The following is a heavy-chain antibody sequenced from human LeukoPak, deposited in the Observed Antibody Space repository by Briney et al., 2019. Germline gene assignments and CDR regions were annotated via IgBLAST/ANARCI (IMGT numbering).Heavy chain of an antibody. D-gene: IGHD1-26*01. CDR3: ARGGNYYNEAFDI. J-gene: IGHJ3*02. Sequence: GGSLRLSCAASGFAFSSYSMNWVRQAPGKGLEWISYISSSSGTMLYSDSVKGRFTISTDNARNSLFLPMSSLRAEDTAVYFCARGGNYYNEAFDIWGRGTMVTVSS. V-gene: IGHV3-48*01. CDR2: ISSSSGTM. CDR1: GFAFSSYS.